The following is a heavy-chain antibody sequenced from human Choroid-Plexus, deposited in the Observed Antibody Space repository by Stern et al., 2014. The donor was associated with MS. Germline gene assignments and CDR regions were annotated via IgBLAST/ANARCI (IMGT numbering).Heavy chain of an antibody. CDR3: ARHPNDYGDFSNWFDP. Sequence: QVQLQESGPGLVKPSQTLSLTCTVSGGSISSGNSYWSWIRQPAGKGLEWIGRIYISGSTNYNPSLKSRVTLSVDTSKNQFSLTLNSVTAADTALYYCARHPNDYGDFSNWFDPWGQGTLVTVSS. V-gene: IGHV4-61*02. D-gene: IGHD4-17*01. CDR1: GGSISSGNSY. J-gene: IGHJ5*02. CDR2: IYISGST.